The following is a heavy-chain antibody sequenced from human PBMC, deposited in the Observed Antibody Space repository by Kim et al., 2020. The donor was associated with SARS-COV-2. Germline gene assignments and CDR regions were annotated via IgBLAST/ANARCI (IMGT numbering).Heavy chain of an antibody. Sequence: GGSLRLSCAASGFTVSSNHMSWVRQAPGKGLDWVSVIYAGGNTNHADSVKGRFTISRDNSKNTLYLQMNSLRAEDTAVYYCASFDTGYWGQGTLVTVSS. CDR1: GFTVSSNH. J-gene: IGHJ4*02. V-gene: IGHV3-53*01. CDR2: IYAGGNT. CDR3: ASFDTGY.